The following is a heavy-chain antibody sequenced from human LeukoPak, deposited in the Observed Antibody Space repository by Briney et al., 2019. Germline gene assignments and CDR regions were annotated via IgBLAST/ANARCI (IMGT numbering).Heavy chain of an antibody. CDR1: GFTFSDYY. CDR3: ARMLGDGWFDP. Sequence: GGSLRLSCAASGFTFSDYYMSWIRQAPGKGGEGVSKISSSGPSTYYADSVKGRFTISRDNAKNSLYLEINSLRAEDTAVYYCARMLGDGWFDPWGQGTPVTVSS. V-gene: IGHV3-11*01. J-gene: IGHJ5*02. D-gene: IGHD3-10*02. CDR2: ISSSGPST.